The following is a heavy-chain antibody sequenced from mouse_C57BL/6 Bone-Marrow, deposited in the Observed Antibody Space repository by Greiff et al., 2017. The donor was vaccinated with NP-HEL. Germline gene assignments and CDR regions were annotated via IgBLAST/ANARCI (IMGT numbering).Heavy chain of an antibody. CDR3: ARPYYGSSYYFDY. Sequence: QVTLKESGPGILQPSQTLSLTCSFSGFSLSTFGMGVGWIRQPSGKGLEWLAHIWWDDDKYYNPALKSRLTISKDTSKNQVCLKIANVDTADTATYYCARPYYGSSYYFDYWGQGTTLTVSS. D-gene: IGHD1-1*01. V-gene: IGHV8-8*01. CDR2: IWWDDDK. J-gene: IGHJ2*01. CDR1: GFSLSTFGMG.